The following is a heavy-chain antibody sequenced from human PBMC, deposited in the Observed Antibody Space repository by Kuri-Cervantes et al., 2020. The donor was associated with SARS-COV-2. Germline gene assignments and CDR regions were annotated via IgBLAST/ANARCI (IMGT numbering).Heavy chain of an antibody. CDR3: ARARWGSGWTYYYYGMDV. J-gene: IGHJ6*02. CDR1: GGSFSGYY. Sequence: SETLSLTCAVYGGSFSGYYWSWIRQPPGKGLEWIGEINHSGSTNYNPSLKSRVTISVDTSKNQFSLKLSSVTAADTAVYYCARARWGSGWTYYYYGMDVCGQGTTVTVSS. V-gene: IGHV4-34*01. D-gene: IGHD6-19*01. CDR2: INHSGST.